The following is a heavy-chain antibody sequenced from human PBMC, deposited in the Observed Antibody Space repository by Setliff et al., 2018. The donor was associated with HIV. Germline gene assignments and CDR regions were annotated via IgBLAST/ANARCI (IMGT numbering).Heavy chain of an antibody. J-gene: IGHJ4*02. Sequence: ASVKVSCKASGYTFTTFGLSWVRQAPGQGLEWIGWINTNTGKPTYAQGFIGRFVFSLDTSVSTAYLQLSSLKAEETAVDYCARDFGRFGELYSDYWVQGTLVTVSS. CDR3: ARDFGRFGELYSDY. CDR2: INTNTGKP. D-gene: IGHD3-10*01. CDR1: GYTFTTFG. V-gene: IGHV7-4-1*02.